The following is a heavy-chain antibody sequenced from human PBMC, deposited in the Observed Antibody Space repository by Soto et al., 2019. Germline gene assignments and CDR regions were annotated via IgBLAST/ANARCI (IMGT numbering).Heavy chain of an antibody. Sequence: GQSLKLSCKGSGCSFTSYWISWVRQMPGKGLEWMGRIDPSDSYTNYSPSFQGHVTISADKSISTAYLPWSSLKASDTAMYYCARLEPYSGWTFDYWGQGTLVTVSS. V-gene: IGHV5-10-1*01. CDR2: IDPSDSYT. CDR3: ARLEPYSGWTFDY. CDR1: GCSFTSYW. J-gene: IGHJ4*02. D-gene: IGHD6-19*01.